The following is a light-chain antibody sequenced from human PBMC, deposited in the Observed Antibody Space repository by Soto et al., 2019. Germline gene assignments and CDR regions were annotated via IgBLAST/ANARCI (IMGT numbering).Light chain of an antibody. J-gene: IGLJ1*01. Sequence: QSVLTQPPSASGTPGQTVTISCSGSSSNVGSNYGYWYHQLPGTTPKLLMYRNNQRPSAGPDRLSCAKSGTSASLAISGLRSDDEDDYYCSTWDDSLSAYVFGTGTKLTVL. V-gene: IGLV1-47*01. CDR2: RNN. CDR1: SSNVGSNY. CDR3: STWDDSLSAYV.